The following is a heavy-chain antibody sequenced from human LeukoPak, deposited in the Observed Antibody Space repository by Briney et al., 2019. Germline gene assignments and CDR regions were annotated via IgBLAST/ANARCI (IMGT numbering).Heavy chain of an antibody. J-gene: IGHJ3*02. CDR2: ISYDGSNK. CDR3: ARGLVVVTTRHAFDI. D-gene: IGHD2-21*02. Sequence: GGSLRLSCAASGFTFSSYAMHWVRQAPGKGLEWVAVISYDGSNKYYADSVKGRFTISRDNSKNTLYLQMNSLRAEDTAVYYCARGLVVVTTRHAFDIWGQGTVVTVSS. V-gene: IGHV3-30*14. CDR1: GFTFSSYA.